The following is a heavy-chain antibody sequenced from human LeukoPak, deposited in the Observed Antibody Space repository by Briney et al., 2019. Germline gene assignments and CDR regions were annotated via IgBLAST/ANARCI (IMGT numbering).Heavy chain of an antibody. Sequence: GESLQISGEGSGYIFTSYLIGWVRQMPGKGLEWVAIIYPGDSDTIYSPSFQGQVTISADNSISTAYLQWSSLKASDTAMYSCARSSDSSGFYDSFDYWGQGTLVTVSS. CDR1: GYIFTSYL. CDR2: IYPGDSDT. D-gene: IGHD3-22*01. CDR3: ARSSDSSGFYDSFDY. J-gene: IGHJ4*02. V-gene: IGHV5-51*01.